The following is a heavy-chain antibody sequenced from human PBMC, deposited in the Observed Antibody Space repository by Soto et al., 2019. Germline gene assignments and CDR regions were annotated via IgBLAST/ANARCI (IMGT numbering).Heavy chain of an antibody. J-gene: IGHJ4*02. CDR2: INSDGSST. CDR1: GFIFSNYW. Sequence: GGSLRLSCKASGFIFSNYWMHWVRQVPGKGLVWVSRINSDGSSTSYADSVKGRFTISRDNVKNTLYLQMNSLRAEDTAVYYCARGPIEVVVAAGLDYWAQGTLVTVSS. V-gene: IGHV3-74*01. D-gene: IGHD2-15*01. CDR3: ARGPIEVVVAAGLDY.